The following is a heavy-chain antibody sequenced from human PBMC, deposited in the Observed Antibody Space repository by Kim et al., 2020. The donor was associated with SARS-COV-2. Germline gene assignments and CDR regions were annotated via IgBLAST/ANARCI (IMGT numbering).Heavy chain of an antibody. Sequence: GGSLRLSCVASGFTFSDHYMDWVRQAPGKGLEWVGRIRNKANRYTTEYVASVKGRFTISRDDSKNSLYLQMNYLKTEDTAVYYCTRRGSWEPGNFWGQGTLVTVSS. CDR1: GFTFSDHY. CDR3: TRRGSWEPGNF. V-gene: IGHV3-72*01. D-gene: IGHD1-26*01. J-gene: IGHJ4*02. CDR2: IRNKANRYTT.